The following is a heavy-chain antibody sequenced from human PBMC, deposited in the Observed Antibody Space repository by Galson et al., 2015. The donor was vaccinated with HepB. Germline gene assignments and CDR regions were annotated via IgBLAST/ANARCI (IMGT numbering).Heavy chain of an antibody. CDR2: TYYRSKWYN. Sequence: AISGDSVSSNSAAWNWIRQSSPRGLEWLGRTYYRSKWYNEYAVSVKRRIDINPDTSKNQFSLRLDSVTPEDTAIYYCATRYYDSWGQGTLVTVSS. CDR3: ATRYYDS. V-gene: IGHV6-1*01. J-gene: IGHJ4*02. CDR1: GDSVSSNSAA.